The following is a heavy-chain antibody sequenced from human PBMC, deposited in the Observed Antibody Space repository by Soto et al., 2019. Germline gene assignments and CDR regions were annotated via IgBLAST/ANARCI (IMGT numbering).Heavy chain of an antibody. Sequence: QITLKESGPTLVKPTQTLTLTCTFSGFSITSRQVGVGWVRQPPGKALEWLAFIYCDDDKRYSPSLRSTLTVTKDASKHQVVLTLTNMDPVDTATYYCAHRLNYDASWNEGVFDYWVQGILVTVSS. CDR1: GFSITSRQVG. CDR2: IYCDDDK. D-gene: IGHD3-16*01. CDR3: AHRLNYDASWNEGVFDY. J-gene: IGHJ4*02. V-gene: IGHV2-5*02.